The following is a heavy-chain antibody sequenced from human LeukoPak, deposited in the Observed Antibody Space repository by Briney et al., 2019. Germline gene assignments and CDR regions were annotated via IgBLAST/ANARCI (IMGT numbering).Heavy chain of an antibody. CDR1: RFTFSSFD. V-gene: IGHV3-48*03. CDR3: ARDLPYGISDYPPGI. J-gene: IGHJ4*02. D-gene: IGHD3-22*01. CDR2: ISGSGTTI. Sequence: GGSLRLSCAASRFTFSSFDLNWVRQAPGKGLEWVAYISGSGTTIYYADSVKGRFAISRDNAKNSLYLQMNSLRAEDTAVYYCARDLPYGISDYPPGIWGQGTLVTVSS.